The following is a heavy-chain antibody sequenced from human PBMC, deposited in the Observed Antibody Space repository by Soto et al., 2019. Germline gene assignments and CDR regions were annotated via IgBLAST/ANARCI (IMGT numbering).Heavy chain of an antibody. J-gene: IGHJ4*02. D-gene: IGHD2-21*01. CDR1: GFTFRGYA. V-gene: IGHV3-23*01. CDR3: AKAYGASHSPFDC. CDR2: ISGSGDST. Sequence: EEQLLESGGGLVQPGGSLRLSCAASGFTFRGYAMSWVRQAPGKGPEWVSGISGSGDSTYHAKSVKGRFIISRDNSKNTLYLELNSLRAEDTAVYYCAKAYGASHSPFDCWGQGTLVAVSS.